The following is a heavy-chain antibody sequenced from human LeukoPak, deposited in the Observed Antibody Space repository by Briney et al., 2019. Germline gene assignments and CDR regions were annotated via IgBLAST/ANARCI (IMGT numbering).Heavy chain of an antibody. J-gene: IGHJ3*02. CDR1: GFTFSSYA. CDR3: AKSLVVLDAFDI. V-gene: IGHV3-23*01. CDR2: ISGSGGST. D-gene: IGHD2-2*01. Sequence: GGSLRLSCAASGFTFSSYAMSWVRQPPGKGLEWVSAISGSGGSTYYADSVKGRFTISRDNSKNTLYLQMNSLRAEDTAVYYCAKSLVVLDAFDIWGQGTMVTVSS.